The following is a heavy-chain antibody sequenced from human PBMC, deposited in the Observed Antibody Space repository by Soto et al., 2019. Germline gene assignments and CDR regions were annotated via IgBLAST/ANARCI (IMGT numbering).Heavy chain of an antibody. CDR3: AMRDN. Sequence: QVQLVESGGGVVQPGRSLRLSCAASGFTFSSYVMHWVRQAPGKGLEWVAVISYDGSSKYYADSVKGRFTISRDNSKNTLYLQMNSLRAEDTAVYYCAMRDNWGQGTLVTVSS. D-gene: IGHD2-15*01. J-gene: IGHJ4*02. CDR2: ISYDGSSK. CDR1: GFTFSSYV. V-gene: IGHV3-30*03.